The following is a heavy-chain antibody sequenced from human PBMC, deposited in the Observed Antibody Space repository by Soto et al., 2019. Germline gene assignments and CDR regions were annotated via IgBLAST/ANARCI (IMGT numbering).Heavy chain of an antibody. Sequence: QVQLQESGPGLVKPSETLSLTCTVSGGSVSSGNYYWSWIRQPTGKGLEWIGYFYYTGSTNYNPSLKSRVTISIDASKNQFSLRLSSVTAADTAVYYCARSMHYSNGSNYSPFDYWGQGTLVTVSS. V-gene: IGHV4-61*01. CDR2: FYYTGST. J-gene: IGHJ4*02. D-gene: IGHD4-4*01. CDR3: ARSMHYSNGSNYSPFDY. CDR1: GGSVSSGNYY.